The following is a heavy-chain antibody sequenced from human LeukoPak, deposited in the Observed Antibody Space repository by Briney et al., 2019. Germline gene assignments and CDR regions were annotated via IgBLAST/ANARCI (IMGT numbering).Heavy chain of an antibody. CDR3: ARGLGWELLRIDY. D-gene: IGHD1-26*01. V-gene: IGHV4-31*03. J-gene: IGHJ4*02. CDR2: IYYSGST. Sequence: SETLSLTCTVSGGSISSGGYYWSWIRQHPGKGLEWIGYIYYSGSTYYNPSLKSRVTISVDTSKNQFSLKLSSVTAADTAVYYCARGLGWELLRIDYWGQGTLVTVSS. CDR1: GGSISSGGYY.